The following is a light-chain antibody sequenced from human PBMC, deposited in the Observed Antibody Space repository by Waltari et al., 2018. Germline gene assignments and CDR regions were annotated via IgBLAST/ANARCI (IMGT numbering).Light chain of an antibody. CDR1: SSNIRAGFE. J-gene: IGLJ3*02. Sequence: QSVLTQPPSVSGAPGQRVTISCTGTSSNIRAGFEVICDQQLPGSAPKLLIFASYKRSSGVPDRISGSTSGTSASLAITGLQAEDEADYYCQSYDSSLSGRVFGGGTRLTVL. CDR2: ASY. V-gene: IGLV1-40*01. CDR3: QSYDSSLSGRV.